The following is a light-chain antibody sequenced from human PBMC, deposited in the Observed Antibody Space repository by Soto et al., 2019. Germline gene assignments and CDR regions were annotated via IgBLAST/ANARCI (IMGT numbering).Light chain of an antibody. CDR3: QQHSNWPPGGV. V-gene: IGKV3-11*01. J-gene: IGKJ4*01. CDR1: KSVSSY. Sequence: EVVLTQSPATLSLSPGERATLSCRASKSVSSYLAWYQQRPVQAPRLLVYEASNMDTGITARFSGSGSGTDFPRTISSLGREDYAVDYCQQHSNWPPGGVFGGGTKVEIK. CDR2: EAS.